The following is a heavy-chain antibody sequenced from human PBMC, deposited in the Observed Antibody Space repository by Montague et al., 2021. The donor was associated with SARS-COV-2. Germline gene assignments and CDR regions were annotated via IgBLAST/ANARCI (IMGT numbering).Heavy chain of an antibody. CDR3: ACGEITTRGLIYYYGMDV. V-gene: IGHV4-34*01. J-gene: IGHJ6*02. CDR1: GGSFSGYY. D-gene: IGHD4-11*01. Sequence: SETLSLTCAVYGGSFSGYYWTWIRQSPRKGLEWIGEINHSGSTNYNPSLKSRVTISVDTSKNQFSLKLSSVTAADTAVHYCACGEITTRGLIYYYGMDVWGQGTTVTVSS. CDR2: INHSGST.